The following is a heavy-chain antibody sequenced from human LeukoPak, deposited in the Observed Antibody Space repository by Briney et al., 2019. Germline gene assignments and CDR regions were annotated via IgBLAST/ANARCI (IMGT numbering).Heavy chain of an antibody. J-gene: IGHJ4*02. CDR1: GGSVTYTNYY. V-gene: IGHV4-34*01. Sequence: SETLSLTCTVSGGSVTYTNYYWSWIRQPPGKGLEWIGEINHSGSTNYNPSLKSRVTISVDTSKNQFSLKLSSVTAADTAVYYCARVRASSSVDYWGQGTLVTVSS. CDR2: INHSGST. CDR3: ARVRASSSVDY. D-gene: IGHD6-6*01.